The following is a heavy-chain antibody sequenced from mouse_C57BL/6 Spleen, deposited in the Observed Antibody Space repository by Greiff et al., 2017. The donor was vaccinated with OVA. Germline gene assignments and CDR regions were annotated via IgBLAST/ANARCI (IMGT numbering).Heavy chain of an antibody. CDR3: ARANTTVVADY. D-gene: IGHD1-1*01. J-gene: IGHJ2*01. CDR2: IYPRSGNT. CDR1: GYTFTSYG. Sequence: QVQLKQSGAELARPGASVKLSCKASGYTFTSYGISWVKQRTGQGLEWIGEIYPRSGNTYYNEKFKGKATLTADKSSSTAYIALRSLTSEDSAVYFCARANTTVVADYWGQGTTLTVSS. V-gene: IGHV1-81*01.